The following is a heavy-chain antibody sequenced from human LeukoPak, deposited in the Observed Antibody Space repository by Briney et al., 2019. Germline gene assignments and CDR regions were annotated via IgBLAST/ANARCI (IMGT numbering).Heavy chain of an antibody. D-gene: IGHD3-10*01. CDR2: ISERGGST. Sequence: GGSLRLSCVVSGITLSNYGMSWVRRAPGKGLEWVSGISERGGSTNYADSVKGRFIISRDTSKNTVYLQMNSLRVEDTAVYFCAKRGIVIRAVIIIGFHKEAYYFDYWGQGILVTVSS. V-gene: IGHV3-23*01. CDR3: AKRGIVIRAVIIIGFHKEAYYFDY. CDR1: GITLSNYG. J-gene: IGHJ4*02.